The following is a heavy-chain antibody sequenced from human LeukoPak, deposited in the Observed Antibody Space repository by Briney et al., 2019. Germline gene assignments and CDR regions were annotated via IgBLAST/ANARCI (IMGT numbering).Heavy chain of an antibody. CDR2: ISSSSSYI. V-gene: IGHV3-21*01. J-gene: IGHJ4*02. CDR1: GFTFSSYS. D-gene: IGHD3-22*01. Sequence: PGGSLRLSCALDGFTFSSYSMNWVRQAPGKGLEWVSSISSSSSYIYYADSVKGRFTISRDNAKNSLYLQMNSLRAADTAVYYCARDLRLYDSSGYLIWGQGPLVTVSS. CDR3: ARDLRLYDSSGYLI.